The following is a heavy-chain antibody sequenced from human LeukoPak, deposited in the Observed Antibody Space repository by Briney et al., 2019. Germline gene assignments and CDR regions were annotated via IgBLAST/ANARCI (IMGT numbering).Heavy chain of an antibody. Sequence: GGSLRLSCAASGFTVSSNYMSWVRQAPGKGLEWVSVIYSGGSTYYADSVKGRFTISRDNSKNTLYLQMNSLRAEDTAVYYCARGYDFCSGNFDYWGQGTLVTVSS. CDR1: GFTVSSNY. CDR2: IYSGGST. V-gene: IGHV3-53*01. D-gene: IGHD3-3*01. CDR3: ARGYDFCSGNFDY. J-gene: IGHJ4*02.